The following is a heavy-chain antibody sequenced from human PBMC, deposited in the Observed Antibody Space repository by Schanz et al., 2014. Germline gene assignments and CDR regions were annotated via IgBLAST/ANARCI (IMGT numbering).Heavy chain of an antibody. Sequence: EVQLVESGGGLVQPGGSLRLSCAASGFTFSSYGMSWVRQAPGKGLEWVSDISDSGDSTHYADSVKGRFTISRDNAKNSLFLQMNSLSAEDTAVYYCAKVAPAATYLDSWGLGTLVTVSS. CDR2: ISDSGDST. J-gene: IGHJ4*02. V-gene: IGHV3-23*04. D-gene: IGHD2-2*01. CDR3: AKVAPAATYLDS. CDR1: GFTFSSYG.